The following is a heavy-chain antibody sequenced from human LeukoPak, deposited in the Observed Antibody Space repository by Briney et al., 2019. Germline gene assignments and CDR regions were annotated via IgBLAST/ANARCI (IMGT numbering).Heavy chain of an antibody. CDR2: ISAYTGNT. V-gene: IGHV1-18*04. Sequence: ASVKVSCKASGYTFTSYGISWVRQAPGQGLEWMGWISAYTGNTNYAQKLQGRVTMTTDTSTSTAYMELRSLRSDDTAVYYCARDLRRGYCSSTSCYRVNDAFDIWGQGTMVTVSS. D-gene: IGHD2-2*02. CDR1: GYTFTSYG. CDR3: ARDLRRGYCSSTSCYRVNDAFDI. J-gene: IGHJ3*02.